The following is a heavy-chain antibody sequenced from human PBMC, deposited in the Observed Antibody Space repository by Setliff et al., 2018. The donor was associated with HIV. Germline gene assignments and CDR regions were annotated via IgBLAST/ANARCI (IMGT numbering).Heavy chain of an antibody. CDR3: ARSSLVVPSAKTHYFFDL. Sequence: GGSLRLSCGASGFTFSNYNMNWVRQAPGKGLEWVSYITSSGRSISYADSVKGRFTISRVNAKNSLYLQMNSLRAEDTAVYYCARSSLVVPSAKTHYFFDLWGRGTLVTV. V-gene: IGHV3-48*04. CDR2: ITSSGRSI. J-gene: IGHJ2*01. D-gene: IGHD2-2*01. CDR1: GFTFSNYN.